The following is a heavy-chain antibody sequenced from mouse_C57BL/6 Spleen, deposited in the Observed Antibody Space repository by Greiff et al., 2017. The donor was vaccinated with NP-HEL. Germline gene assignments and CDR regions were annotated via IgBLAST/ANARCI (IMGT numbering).Heavy chain of an antibody. J-gene: IGHJ3*01. CDR2: ISNGGGST. CDR3: ARNSNYAFAY. Sequence: EVKLMESGGGLVQPGGSLKLSCAASGFTFSDYYMYWVRQTPEKRLEWVAYISNGGGSTYYPDTVKGRFTISRDNAKNTRYLQMSRLKSEDTAMYYSARNSNYAFAYWGQGTLVTVSA. CDR1: GFTFSDYY. V-gene: IGHV5-12*01. D-gene: IGHD2-5*01.